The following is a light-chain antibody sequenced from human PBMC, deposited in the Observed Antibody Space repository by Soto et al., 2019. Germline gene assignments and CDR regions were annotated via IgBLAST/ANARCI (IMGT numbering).Light chain of an antibody. J-gene: IGLJ1*01. CDR2: EVT. CDR1: SGDIGGYNY. CDR3: SSYTTDSTYV. Sequence: QSALTQPASVSGSPGQSITISCTGTSGDIGGYNYVSWYQQHPGKAPKLLISEVTNRPSGVSNRFSGSKSGNTASLTISGLQAEDEADYYCSSYTTDSTYVFGTGTKVTVL. V-gene: IGLV2-14*01.